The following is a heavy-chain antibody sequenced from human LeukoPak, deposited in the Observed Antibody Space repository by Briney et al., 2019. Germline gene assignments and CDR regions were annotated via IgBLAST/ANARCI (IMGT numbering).Heavy chain of an antibody. V-gene: IGHV4-4*07. D-gene: IGHD4-17*01. CDR1: GGSMTSYY. J-gene: IGHJ5*02. Sequence: SETLSLTCTVSGGSMTSYYWNWIRQPAGRGLEWIGRIYSSGSTNYNPSLKSRVTMSVDTSNNQFSLNLTSVTAADTAVYYCARDGDDYGDYPNWFDPWGQGTLVTASS. CDR2: IYSSGST. CDR3: ARDGDDYGDYPNWFDP.